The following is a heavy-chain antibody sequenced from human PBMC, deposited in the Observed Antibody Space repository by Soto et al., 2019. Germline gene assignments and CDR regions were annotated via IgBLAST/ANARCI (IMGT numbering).Heavy chain of an antibody. CDR1: GFSLSTSGVG. J-gene: IGHJ5*02. D-gene: IGHD2-8*01. Sequence: QITLKESGPTLVKPTQTLTLTCTFSGFSLSTSGVGVGWLRQPPGEALEWLALIYWDDDKRYSPSLKSRLTITKDTCKNQVVLTLTDMDPVDTATYYCAHRPPNGNGYNYSAPWGQGTLVTVSS. V-gene: IGHV2-5*02. CDR2: IYWDDDK. CDR3: AHRPPNGNGYNYSAP.